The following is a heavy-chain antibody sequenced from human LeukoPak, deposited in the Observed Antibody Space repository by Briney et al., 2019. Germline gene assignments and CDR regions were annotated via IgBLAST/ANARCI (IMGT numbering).Heavy chain of an antibody. V-gene: IGHV3-23*01. D-gene: IGHD5-24*01. Sequence: GGSLRLSCAASGFSLSHYAMNWVRQAPGKGLEWVSYITSSGSNIYYADSVKGRFTISRDNSKNTLSLQMNSLRVEDTAIYYCAKDIQLSTWGLGTMVTVSS. CDR1: GFSLSHYA. CDR2: ITSSGSNI. J-gene: IGHJ3*01. CDR3: AKDIQLST.